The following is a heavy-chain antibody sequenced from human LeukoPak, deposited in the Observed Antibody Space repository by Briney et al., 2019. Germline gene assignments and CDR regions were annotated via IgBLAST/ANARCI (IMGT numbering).Heavy chain of an antibody. J-gene: IGHJ4*02. D-gene: IGHD3-10*01. Sequence: PGGSLRLSCAASGFTFSSYGMSWVRQAPGKGLEWVSAISGSGGSTYYADSVKGRFTISRDNSKNTLYLQMNSLRAEDTAVYYCAKGITYGSGKFYFDYWGQGTLVTVSS. CDR2: ISGSGGST. CDR3: AKGITYGSGKFYFDY. CDR1: GFTFSSYG. V-gene: IGHV3-23*01.